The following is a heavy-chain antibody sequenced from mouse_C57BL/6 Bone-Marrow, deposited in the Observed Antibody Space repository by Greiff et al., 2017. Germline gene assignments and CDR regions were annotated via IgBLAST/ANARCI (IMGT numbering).Heavy chain of an antibody. CDR3: ARNPLAQGAMDY. D-gene: IGHD6-1*01. CDR1: GFSLTSYG. V-gene: IGHV2-2*01. CDR2: IWRGGST. Sequence: QVQLQQSGPGLVQPSQSLSITCTVSGFSLTSYGVHWVRQSPGKGLEWLGVIWRGGSTDYNAAFISRLSISKDNSKSHVFFKMNSLQADDTAIYDCARNPLAQGAMDYWGQGTSVTVSS. J-gene: IGHJ4*01.